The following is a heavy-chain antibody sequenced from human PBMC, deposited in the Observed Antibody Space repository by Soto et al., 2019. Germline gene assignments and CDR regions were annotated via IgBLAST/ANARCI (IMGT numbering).Heavy chain of an antibody. CDR2: IRATPAGGTA. CDR1: GFTFGDFA. V-gene: IGHV3-49*04. J-gene: IGHJ4*02. Sequence: SLRLSCKTSGFTFGDFALNWVRQAPGRGLEWVAFIRATPAGGTAEYAASVKDRFTVSRDASSSTAYLQMDSLRPEDTAVYFCTRIGPEAAMRWYFDYWGRGTLVTVSS. CDR3: TRIGPEAAMRWYFDY. D-gene: IGHD2-2*01.